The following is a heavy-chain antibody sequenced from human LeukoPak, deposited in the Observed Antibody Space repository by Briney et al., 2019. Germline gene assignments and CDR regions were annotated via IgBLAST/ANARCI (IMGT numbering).Heavy chain of an antibody. Sequence: GGSLRLSCAASGFTFTTYTMSWVRQAPGKGLEWVSTISGSGSTAYYADSVKGRFTISRDNAKNSLYLQMNSLRAEDTAVYYCARVRGWGYDPWGQGTLVTVSS. CDR1: GFTFTTYT. CDR2: ISGSGSTA. J-gene: IGHJ5*02. D-gene: IGHD3-10*01. CDR3: ARVRGWGYDP. V-gene: IGHV3-23*01.